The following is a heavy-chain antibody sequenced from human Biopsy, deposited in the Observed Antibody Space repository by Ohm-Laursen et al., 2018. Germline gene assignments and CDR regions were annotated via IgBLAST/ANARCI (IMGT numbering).Heavy chain of an antibody. CDR3: ARVGAGAPSIDYFDS. CDR1: GGSVSSSNYY. J-gene: IGHJ4*02. V-gene: IGHV4-61*01. CDR2: IYYSGST. Sequence: GTLSLTCSVSGGSVSSSNYYWNWIRQTPGKGLEWIGYIYYSGSTNYNPSLRSRVTISVDRSKNQFSLELSSVTAADTAVYYCARVGAGAPSIDYFDSWGQGTLVTVSS. D-gene: IGHD1-26*01.